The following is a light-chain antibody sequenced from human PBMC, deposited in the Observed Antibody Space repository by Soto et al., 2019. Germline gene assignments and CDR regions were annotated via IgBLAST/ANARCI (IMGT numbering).Light chain of an antibody. Sequence: QSVLTQPPSLSGAPGQRVTISCTGRSSNIWAGYDVHWYQQLPGRAPKLLIYGNTNRPSGVPDRFSGSKSGTSASLASTGLQAEYEADYYCLSFDSSLSVVFGGGTKLTVL. V-gene: IGLV1-40*01. J-gene: IGLJ2*01. CDR1: SSNIWAGYD. CDR2: GNT. CDR3: LSFDSSLSVV.